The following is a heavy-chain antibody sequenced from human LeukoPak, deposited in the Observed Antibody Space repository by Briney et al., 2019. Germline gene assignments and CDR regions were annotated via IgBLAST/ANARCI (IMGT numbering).Heavy chain of an antibody. Sequence: SETLSLTCAVYGGSFSGYYWSWIRQPPGKGLEWIGEINHSGSTNYNPSLKSRVTISVDTSKNQFSLKLSSVTAADTAVYYCARGYCSGGSCHSLTRRLTQSYNWFDPWGQGTLVTVSS. V-gene: IGHV4-34*01. J-gene: IGHJ5*02. D-gene: IGHD2-15*01. CDR2: INHSGST. CDR3: ARGYCSGGSCHSLTRRLTQSYNWFDP. CDR1: GGSFSGYY.